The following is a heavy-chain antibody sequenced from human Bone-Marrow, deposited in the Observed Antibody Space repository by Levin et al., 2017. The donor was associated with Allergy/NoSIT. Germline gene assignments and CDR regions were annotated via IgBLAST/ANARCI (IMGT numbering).Heavy chain of an antibody. J-gene: IGHJ4*02. CDR1: GFTFSSDW. V-gene: IGHV3-7*01. Sequence: GESLKISCVASGFTFSSDWMTWVRQPPGKGLEWVATINKEGGDIVYVDSVKGRFTISRDNAKNSLYLQMSTLRVEDTAIYYCTRNLGHYRLDSWGQGTLVTVSS. D-gene: IGHD1-26*01. CDR2: INKEGGDI. CDR3: TRNLGHYRLDS.